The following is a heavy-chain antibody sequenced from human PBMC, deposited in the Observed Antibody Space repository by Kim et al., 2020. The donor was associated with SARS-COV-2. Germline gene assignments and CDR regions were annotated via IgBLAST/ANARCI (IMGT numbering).Heavy chain of an antibody. CDR3: ARESLERRFYYYYYGMDV. D-gene: IGHD1-1*01. CDR1: GGSISSGGYY. J-gene: IGHJ6*02. Sequence: SETLSLTCTVSGGSISSGGYYWSWIRQHPGKGLEWIGYIYYSGSTYYNPSLKSRVTISVDTSKNQFSLKLSSVTAADTAVYYCARESLERRFYYYYYGMDVWGQGTTVTVSS. V-gene: IGHV4-31*03. CDR2: IYYSGST.